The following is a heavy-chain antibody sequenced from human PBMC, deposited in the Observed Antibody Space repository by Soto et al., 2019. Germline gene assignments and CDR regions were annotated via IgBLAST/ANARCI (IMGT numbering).Heavy chain of an antibody. D-gene: IGHD3-10*01. V-gene: IGHV3-30*18. J-gene: IGHJ3*02. CDR1: GFTFSSYG. CDR3: AKGERGVILGAKHDTFDI. CDR2: ISYDGSNK. Sequence: QVQLVESGGGVVQPGRSLRLSCAASGFTFSSYGMHWVRQAPGKGLEWVAVISYDGSNKYYADSVKGRFTISRDNSKKSLYLKMNSLRDEATAVYYCAKGERGVILGAKHDTFDIWGEGTMVTVSS.